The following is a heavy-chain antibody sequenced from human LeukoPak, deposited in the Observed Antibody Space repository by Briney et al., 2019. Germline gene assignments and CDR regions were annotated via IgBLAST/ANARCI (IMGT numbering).Heavy chain of an antibody. J-gene: IGHJ4*02. CDR2: IYYSGST. D-gene: IGHD6-19*01. Sequence: KSSETLSLTCTVSGGSISCSSYYCGWIRQPPGKGLEWIGTIYYSGSTYYNPSLKSRVTISVDTSKNQFSLKLSSVTAADTAVYYCARRSGYSSAWVFDYWGQGTLVTVSS. V-gene: IGHV4-39*01. CDR3: ARRSGYSSAWVFDY. CDR1: GGSISCSSYY.